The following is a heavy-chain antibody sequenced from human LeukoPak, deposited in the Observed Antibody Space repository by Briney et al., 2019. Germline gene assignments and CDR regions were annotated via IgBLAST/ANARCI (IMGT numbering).Heavy chain of an antibody. CDR3: ARATPVGGVCFDY. J-gene: IGHJ4*02. D-gene: IGHD3-16*01. V-gene: IGHV4-4*09. CDR2: IYTTGDT. Sequence: PSETLSLTCTVSGVSISSYYWSWIRQPPGKGLEWIGSIYTTGDTRYNPSLKSRVTISVDTSKNQFSLKLSSVTAADTAVYYCARATPVGGVCFDYWGQGTLVTVSS. CDR1: GVSISSYY.